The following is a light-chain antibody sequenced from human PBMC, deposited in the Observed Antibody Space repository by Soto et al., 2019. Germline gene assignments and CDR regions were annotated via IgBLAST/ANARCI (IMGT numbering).Light chain of an antibody. J-gene: IGLJ3*02. CDR3: QTWGTGIWV. Sequence: QSVLTQSPSASASLGASVKLTCTLSSGHSSYAIAWHQQQPEQGPRYLMKLNSDGSHSKGDGIPDRFSGSSSGAERYLTISSLPSEDEADYYCQTWGTGIWVFGGGTKLTVL. CDR2: LNSDGSH. V-gene: IGLV4-69*01. CDR1: SGHSSYA.